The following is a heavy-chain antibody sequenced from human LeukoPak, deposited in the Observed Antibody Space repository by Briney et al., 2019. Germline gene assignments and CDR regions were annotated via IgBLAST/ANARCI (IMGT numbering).Heavy chain of an antibody. CDR2: IYYSGST. J-gene: IGHJ4*02. CDR3: ARYSSGWYGGSDYFDY. CDR1: GGTISSYY. Sequence: LETLSLTCTVSGGTISSYYWSWIRQPPGKGLEWIGYIYYSGSTYYNPSLKSRVTISVDTSKNQFSLKLSSVTAADTAVYYYARYSSGWYGGSDYFDYWGQGTLVTVSS. D-gene: IGHD6-19*01. V-gene: IGHV4-59*08.